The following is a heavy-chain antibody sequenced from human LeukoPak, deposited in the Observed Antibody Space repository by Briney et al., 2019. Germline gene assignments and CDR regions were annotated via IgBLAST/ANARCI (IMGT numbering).Heavy chain of an antibody. CDR1: GGSISSYY. CDR2: IYYSGST. CDR3: ARDKDYFDSGGAFDI. D-gene: IGHD3-22*01. Sequence: SETLSLTCTVSGGSISSYYWSWIRQPPGKGLEWIGYIYYSGSTNYNPSLKSRVTMSVDTSKNQFSLKLSSVTAADTAVYYCARDKDYFDSGGAFDIWGQGTMVTGSS. J-gene: IGHJ3*02. V-gene: IGHV4-59*01.